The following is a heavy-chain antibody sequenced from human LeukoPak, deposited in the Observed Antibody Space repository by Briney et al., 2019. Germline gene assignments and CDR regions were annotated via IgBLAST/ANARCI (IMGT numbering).Heavy chain of an antibody. CDR1: GFTFSSYG. J-gene: IGHJ4*02. D-gene: IGHD5-18*01. CDR2: ISYDGSNK. Sequence: QSGRSLRLSCAASGFTFSSYGMHWVRQAPGKGLEWVAVISYDGSNKYYADSVKGRFTISRDNSKNTLYLQMNSLRAEDTAVYYCAKDLWGGLMGYSYGYSFDYWGQGTLVTVSS. CDR3: AKDLWGGLMGYSYGYSFDY. V-gene: IGHV3-30*18.